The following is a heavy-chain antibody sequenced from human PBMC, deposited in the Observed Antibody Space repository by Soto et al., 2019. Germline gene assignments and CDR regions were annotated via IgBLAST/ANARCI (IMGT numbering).Heavy chain of an antibody. D-gene: IGHD2-2*01. Sequence: GASVKVSCKASGYTFTGYYIHWVRQAPGQGLEWMGWINPNSGGTTYAQKLEGWVTLTRDTSISTAYMELTRLTSDDTAVYYCARDHGFCSSTSCLNFDYWGQGTLVTVSS. CDR3: ARDHGFCSSTSCLNFDY. V-gene: IGHV1-2*04. CDR2: INPNSGGT. CDR1: GYTFTGYY. J-gene: IGHJ4*02.